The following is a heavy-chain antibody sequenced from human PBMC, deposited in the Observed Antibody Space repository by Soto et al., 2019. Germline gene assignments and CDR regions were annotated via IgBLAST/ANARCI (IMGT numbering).Heavy chain of an antibody. V-gene: IGHV5-51*01. CDR1: GYSFTSYL. CDR3: ARRRSPDYGMDV. CDR2: IYPGDSDT. J-gene: IGHJ6*02. Sequence: PGESLKISSKRSGYSFTSYLIGCVRQMPGKGLEWRGIIYPGDSDTRYSPSFQGQVTISADKSISTAYLQWSSLKASDTAMYYCARRRSPDYGMDVWGQGTTVTVSS. D-gene: IGHD3-10*01.